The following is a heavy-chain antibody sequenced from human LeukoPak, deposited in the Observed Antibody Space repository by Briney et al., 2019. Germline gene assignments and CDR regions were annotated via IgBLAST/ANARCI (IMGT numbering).Heavy chain of an antibody. CDR2: IIPIFGTA. CDR1: GGTFSSYA. D-gene: IGHD3-10*01. CDR3: ARGLQYLWFGDPITPGY. V-gene: IGHV1-69*05. J-gene: IGHJ4*02. Sequence: SVKVSCKASGGTFSSYAISWVRQAPGQGLEWMGGIIPIFGTANYAQKLQGRVTMTTDTSTSTAYMELRSLRSDDTAVYYCARGLQYLWFGDPITPGYWGQGTLVTVSS.